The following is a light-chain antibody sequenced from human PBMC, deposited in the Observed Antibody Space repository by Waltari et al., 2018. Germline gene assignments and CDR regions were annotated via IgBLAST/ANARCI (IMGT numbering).Light chain of an antibody. V-gene: IGLV2-11*01. CDR1: SSDIGGYNR. J-gene: IGLJ2*01. CDR2: EVS. Sequence: QTALTQPPSMSGSPGQSVTISCIGTSSDIGGYNRVFWYQQHPGKAPKLMIYEVSQRPSGVSDRFSGSKSGNTASLTISGLQAEDEADYYCSSYVGSHTVLFGGGTRLTVL. CDR3: SSYVGSHTVL.